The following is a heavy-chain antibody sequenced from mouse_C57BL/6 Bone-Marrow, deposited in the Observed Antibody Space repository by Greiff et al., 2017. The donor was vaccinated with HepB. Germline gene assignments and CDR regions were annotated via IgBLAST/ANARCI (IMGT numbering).Heavy chain of an antibody. CDR3: HYYGSSIYAMDY. CDR2: IDPENGDT. Sequence: EVQVVESGAELVRPGASVKLSCTASGFNIKDDYMHWVKQRPEQGLEWIGWIDPENGDTEYASKFQGKATITADTSSNTAYLQLSSLTSEDTAVYYCHYYGSSIYAMDYWGQGTSVTVSS. CDR1: GFNIKDDY. J-gene: IGHJ4*01. D-gene: IGHD1-1*01. V-gene: IGHV14-4*01.